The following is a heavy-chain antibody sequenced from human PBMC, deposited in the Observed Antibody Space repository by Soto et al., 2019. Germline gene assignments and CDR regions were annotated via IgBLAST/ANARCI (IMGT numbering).Heavy chain of an antibody. CDR3: ARSIVATISSDAFDI. D-gene: IGHD5-12*01. Sequence: VKVSCKASGYTFTGYYMHWVRQAPGQGLEWMGWINPNSGGTNYAQKFQGRVTMTRDTSISTAYMELSRLRSDDTAVYYCARSIVATISSDAFDIWGQGTMVTVSS. V-gene: IGHV1-2*02. CDR2: INPNSGGT. J-gene: IGHJ3*02. CDR1: GYTFTGYY.